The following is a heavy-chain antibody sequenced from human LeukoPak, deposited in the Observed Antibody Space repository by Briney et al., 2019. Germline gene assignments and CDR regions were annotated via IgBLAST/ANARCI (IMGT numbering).Heavy chain of an antibody. J-gene: IGHJ3*02. Sequence: PSETLSLTCTVSGGSISSGGYYWSWIRQPPGKGLEWIGYIYHSGSTNYNPSLKSRVTISVDTSKNQFSLKLSSVTAADTAVYYCASGYDFWSGYYDAFDIWGQGTMVTASS. CDR1: GGSISSGGYY. V-gene: IGHV4-61*08. CDR3: ASGYDFWSGYYDAFDI. D-gene: IGHD3-3*01. CDR2: IYHSGST.